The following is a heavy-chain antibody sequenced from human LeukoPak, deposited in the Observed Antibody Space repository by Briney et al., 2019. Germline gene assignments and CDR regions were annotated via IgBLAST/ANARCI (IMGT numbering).Heavy chain of an antibody. J-gene: IGHJ4*02. CDR1: GGSISSYY. CDR2: IYYSGST. D-gene: IGHD3-22*01. CDR3: AGQYYYDSSGYPAY. V-gene: IGHV4-59*08. Sequence: SETLSLTCTVSGGSISSYYCSWIRQPPGKWLEWMGYIYYSGSTNYNPSLKSRVTISVDTSKNQFSLKLSSVTAADTAVYYCAGQYYYDSSGYPAYWGQGTLVTVSS.